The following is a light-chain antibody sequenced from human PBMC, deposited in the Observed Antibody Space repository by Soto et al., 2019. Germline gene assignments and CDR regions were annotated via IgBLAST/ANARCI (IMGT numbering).Light chain of an antibody. CDR1: QSVSSN. V-gene: IGKV3-15*01. CDR3: QQRSNWTLT. J-gene: IGKJ4*01. Sequence: EIVMTQSPATLSVSPGERVTLSCRASQSVSSNLAWYQQKPGQAPRLLIYGASTRATGIPARFSGSGSETDFTLSISSLEPEDFAVYYCQQRSNWTLTFGGGTKVDI. CDR2: GAS.